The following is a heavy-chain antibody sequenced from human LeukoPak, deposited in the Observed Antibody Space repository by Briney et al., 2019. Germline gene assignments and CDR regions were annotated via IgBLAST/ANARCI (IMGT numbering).Heavy chain of an antibody. CDR2: ISSSSSYI. J-gene: IGHJ6*02. V-gene: IGHV3-21*01. Sequence: GGSLRLSCAASGLTFSSYSMNWVRQAPRKGLELVSSISSSSSYIYYADSVQGRFTISRDNSKNSLYLQMNSLRAEDPPVYYCASEASIAARPYYYYGMDVWGQGTTVTVSS. CDR1: GLTFSSYS. D-gene: IGHD6-6*01. CDR3: ASEASIAARPYYYYGMDV.